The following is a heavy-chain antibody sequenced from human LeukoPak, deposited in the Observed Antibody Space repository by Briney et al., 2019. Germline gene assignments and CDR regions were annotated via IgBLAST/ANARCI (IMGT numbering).Heavy chain of an antibody. J-gene: IGHJ4*02. D-gene: IGHD2-15*01. CDR3: ARAICSGGKCYFDY. V-gene: IGHV3-53*01. CDR1: GFAVSSNY. Sequence: GGSLRLSCAASGFAVSSNYMSWVRQTPGKGLEWVSLIYSGGSTYYADSVKGRFTISRDNSKNTLYLQTNSLRAEDTAVYYCARAICSGGKCYFDYWGQGTLVTVSS. CDR2: IYSGGST.